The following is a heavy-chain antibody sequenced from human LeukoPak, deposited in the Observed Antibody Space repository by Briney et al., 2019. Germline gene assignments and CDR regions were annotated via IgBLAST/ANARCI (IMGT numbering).Heavy chain of an antibody. Sequence: GESLKISCKGSEYSFTSYWIGWVRQMPGKGLEWMGIIYPGDSDTRYSPSFQGQVTISADKSISTAYLQWSSLKASDTAMYYCARRGYSGYDSPPYFDYWGQGTLVTVSS. D-gene: IGHD5-12*01. V-gene: IGHV5-51*01. J-gene: IGHJ4*02. CDR2: IYPGDSDT. CDR1: EYSFTSYW. CDR3: ARRGYSGYDSPPYFDY.